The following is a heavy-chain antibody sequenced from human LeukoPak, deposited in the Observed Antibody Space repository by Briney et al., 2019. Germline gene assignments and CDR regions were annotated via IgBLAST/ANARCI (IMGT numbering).Heavy chain of an antibody. CDR3: ASLSLGIFDY. Sequence: SETLSLTCTVSGGSISSGGYYWSWIRQPPGKGLEWIGYIYHSGSTYYNPSLKSRVTISVDRSKNQFSLKLSSVTAADTAVYYCASLSLGIFDYWGQGTLVTVSS. D-gene: IGHD1-14*01. CDR1: GGSISSGGYY. CDR2: IYHSGST. V-gene: IGHV4-30-2*01. J-gene: IGHJ4*02.